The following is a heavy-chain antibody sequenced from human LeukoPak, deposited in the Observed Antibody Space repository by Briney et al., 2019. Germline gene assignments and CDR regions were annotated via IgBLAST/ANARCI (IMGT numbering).Heavy chain of an antibody. J-gene: IGHJ4*02. V-gene: IGHV3-7*03. D-gene: IGHD6-25*01. CDR2: IKQDGSEK. CDR3: VRGPHIAATSY. CDR1: GFIFNNAW. Sequence: PGGSLRLSCAGSGFIFNNAWMSWVRQAPGKGLEWVANIKQDGSEKQYVDSVKGRFAISRDNAKKSLYLQINTLRAEDTAVYYCVRGPHIAATSYWGQGTLVTVSS.